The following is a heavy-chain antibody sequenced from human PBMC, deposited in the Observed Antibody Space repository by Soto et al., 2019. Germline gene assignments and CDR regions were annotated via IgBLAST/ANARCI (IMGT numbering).Heavy chain of an antibody. Sequence: SLACSVSGRSMSSNYWSWIRQSPDKGLEWLGYVFYGGTDYNPSLGGRVSMSVETSKSQFSLKLTSVTVADTAVYYCASYRGALYFESWGPGILVTVSS. CDR1: GRSMSSNY. D-gene: IGHD3-16*01. CDR2: VFYGGT. J-gene: IGHJ4*02. CDR3: ASYRGALYFES. V-gene: IGHV4-59*01.